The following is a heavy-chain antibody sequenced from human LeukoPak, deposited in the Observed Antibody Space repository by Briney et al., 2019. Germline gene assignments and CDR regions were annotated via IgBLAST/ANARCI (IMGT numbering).Heavy chain of an antibody. CDR3: ARGGGLDV. J-gene: IGHJ6*02. D-gene: IGHD3-16*01. CDR2: IKQDGSEK. Sequence: GGSLRLSCAASGFTFSLYWMNWVRRAPGKGLEWVANIKQDGSEKNYVDSVKGRFTISRDNAKNSLYLQMGNLRAEDTAVYFCARGGGLDVWGQGATVTVSS. V-gene: IGHV3-7*03. CDR1: GFTFSLYW.